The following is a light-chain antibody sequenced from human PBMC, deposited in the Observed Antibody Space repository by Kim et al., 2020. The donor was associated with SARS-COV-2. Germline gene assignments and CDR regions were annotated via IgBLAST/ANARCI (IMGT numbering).Light chain of an antibody. V-gene: IGKV3D-15*01. Sequence: EIVMTQSPATLSVSPGERATLSCRASQSVSSNLAWYQQKPGQAPRLLIYGASTRATGIPARFSGSGSGTEFTLTISSLQSEEFAVYYCQPYNNWPSTIGQGTKVDIK. J-gene: IGKJ1*01. CDR1: QSVSSN. CDR2: GAS. CDR3: QPYNNWPST.